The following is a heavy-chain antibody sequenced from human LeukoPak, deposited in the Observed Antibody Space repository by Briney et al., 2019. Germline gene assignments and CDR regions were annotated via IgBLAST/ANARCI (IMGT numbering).Heavy chain of an antibody. CDR2: IYPGDSEI. Sequence: GESLKISCKGSGYSFANYWIGWVRQMPGKGLEWMGIIYPGDSEIRYSPSFQGQVTFSADKSISTAYLQWSSLRASDTAMYYCARLPPQLGKPYGLDVWGQGTMVTASS. CDR1: GYSFANYW. J-gene: IGHJ6*02. D-gene: IGHD6-13*01. V-gene: IGHV5-51*01. CDR3: ARLPPQLGKPYGLDV.